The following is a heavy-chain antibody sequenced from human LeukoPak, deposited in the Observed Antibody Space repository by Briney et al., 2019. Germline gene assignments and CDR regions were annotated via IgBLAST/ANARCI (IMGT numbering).Heavy chain of an antibody. J-gene: IGHJ4*02. CDR3: AKDRGPITDY. CDR2: LSGSGGST. V-gene: IGHV3-23*01. Sequence: GGSLRLSCAASGFTFSNYAMTWVRQAPGKGLEWVSTLSGSGGSTYFGDSVKGRFTISRDNSKNRLYLKMNSLRAEDTGVYYCAKDRGPITDYWGQGTLVTVSS. D-gene: IGHD5-12*01. CDR1: GFTFSNYA.